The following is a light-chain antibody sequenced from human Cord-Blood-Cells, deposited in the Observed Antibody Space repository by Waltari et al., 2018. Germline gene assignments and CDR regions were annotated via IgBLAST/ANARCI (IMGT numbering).Light chain of an antibody. CDR3: CSYAGSSTYV. J-gene: IGLJ1*01. V-gene: IGLV2-23*01. CDR2: EGS. Sequence: QSALTQPASVSGSPGQSLTISCTGTSSDVGSYNLVSWYQQHPGKAPKLMIYEGSKRPSGVSNRFYGSKSGNTASLTISGLQAEDEADYYCCSYAGSSTYVFGTGTKVTVL. CDR1: SSDVGSYNL.